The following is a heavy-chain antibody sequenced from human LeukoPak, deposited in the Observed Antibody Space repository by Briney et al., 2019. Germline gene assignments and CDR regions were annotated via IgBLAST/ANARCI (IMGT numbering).Heavy chain of an antibody. CDR3: ARHPCLHSYGWVAFDY. Sequence: SETLSLTCTVSGGSISSYYWSWIRQPPGKGLEWIGYIYYSGSTNYNPSLKSRVTISVDTSKNQFSLKLSSVTAADTAVYYCARHPCLHSYGWVAFDYWGQGTLVTVSS. D-gene: IGHD5-18*01. V-gene: IGHV4-59*08. J-gene: IGHJ4*02. CDR2: IYYSGST. CDR1: GGSISSYY.